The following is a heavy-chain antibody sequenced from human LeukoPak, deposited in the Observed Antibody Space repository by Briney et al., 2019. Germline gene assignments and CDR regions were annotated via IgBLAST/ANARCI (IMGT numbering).Heavy chain of an antibody. CDR3: ARDSDSWYFDY. D-gene: IGHD6-13*01. CDR2: ISYDGINK. V-gene: IGHV3-30*04. J-gene: IGHJ4*02. CDR1: GFTFSSYA. Sequence: GGSLRLSCAASGFTFSSYAMHWVRQAPGKGLEWVAIISYDGINKYYADSVKGRFTISRDNSKNTLYLQMNSLRAEDTAVCYCARDSDSWYFDYWGQGTLVTVSS.